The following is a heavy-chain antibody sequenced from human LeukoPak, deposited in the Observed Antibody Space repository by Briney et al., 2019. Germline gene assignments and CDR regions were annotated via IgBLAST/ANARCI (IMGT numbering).Heavy chain of an antibody. CDR2: ISSYNGGA. V-gene: IGHV1-18*01. CDR1: GYTFTTYG. Sequence: ASVKVSCKASGYTFTTYGFSWVRQAPGQGLELMGWISSYNGGADYAQKLQGRVTMTTDTSTSTTYMELRSLRSDDTAVYYCARQKKQTTAIDYWGQGTLVTVSS. J-gene: IGHJ4*02. D-gene: IGHD4-17*01. CDR3: ARQKKQTTAIDY.